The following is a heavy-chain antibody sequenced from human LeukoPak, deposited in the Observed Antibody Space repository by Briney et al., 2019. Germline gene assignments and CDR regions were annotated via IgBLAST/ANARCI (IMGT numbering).Heavy chain of an antibody. CDR3: AREIVGATRPYYWYFDL. V-gene: IGHV4-34*01. Sequence: SETLSLTCAVYGGSFSGYYWSWIRQPPGKGLEWIGEINHSGSTNYNPSLKSRVTISLDTSKSQFSLKLSSVTAADTAVYYCAREIVGATRPYYWYFDLWGRGTLVTVSS. CDR1: GGSFSGYY. J-gene: IGHJ2*01. D-gene: IGHD1-26*01. CDR2: INHSGST.